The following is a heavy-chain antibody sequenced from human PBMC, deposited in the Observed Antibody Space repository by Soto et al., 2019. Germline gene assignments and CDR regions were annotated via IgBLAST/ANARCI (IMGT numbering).Heavy chain of an antibody. D-gene: IGHD2-8*01. J-gene: IGHJ4*02. Sequence: VSGPTLVNPTQTLTLTCTFSGFSLSTSGVGVGWIRQPPGKALEWLALIYWNDDKRYSPSLKSRLTITKDTSKNQVVLTMTNMDPVDTATYYCAGWCMQRKIRGFDYWGQGTLVTVSS. V-gene: IGHV2-5*01. CDR2: IYWNDDK. CDR1: GFSLSTSGVG. CDR3: AGWCMQRKIRGFDY.